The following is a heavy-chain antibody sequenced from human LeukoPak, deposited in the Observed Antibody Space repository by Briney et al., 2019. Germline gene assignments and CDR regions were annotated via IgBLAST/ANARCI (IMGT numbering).Heavy chain of an antibody. CDR1: GFKFSSYW. V-gene: IGHV3-7*01. Sequence: PGGSLRLSCAASGFKFSSYWMSWARQAPGKGLEWVANIKQDASEKYYVDSVKGRFTISRDNAKNSLYLQTNSLRAEDTAVFYCARHTTFYYYYMDVWGKGTTVTVSS. CDR2: IKQDASEK. D-gene: IGHD2/OR15-2a*01. CDR3: ARHTTFYYYYMDV. J-gene: IGHJ6*03.